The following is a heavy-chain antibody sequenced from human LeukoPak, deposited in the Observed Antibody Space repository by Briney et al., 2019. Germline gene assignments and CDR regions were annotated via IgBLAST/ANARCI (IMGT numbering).Heavy chain of an antibody. CDR1: GFTFSGSA. V-gene: IGHV3-73*01. Sequence: GGSLRLSCAASGFTFSGSAMHWVRQASGKGLEWVGRIRSKANSYATAYAAAVKGRFTISRDGSKNTAYLQMNSLKTEDTAVYYCTRSDSGYYYYYGMDVWGKGTTVTVSS. CDR2: IRSKANSYAT. CDR3: TRSDSGYYYYYGMDV. D-gene: IGHD5-12*01. J-gene: IGHJ6*04.